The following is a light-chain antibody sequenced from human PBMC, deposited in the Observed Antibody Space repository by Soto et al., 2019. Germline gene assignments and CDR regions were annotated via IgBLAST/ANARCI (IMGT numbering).Light chain of an antibody. J-gene: IGKJ1*01. CDR3: QQYNSYPWT. V-gene: IGKV1-5*01. CDR2: DAS. CDR1: QSISSW. Sequence: DIQMTHSPSTLSASVGDRVTITCRASQSISSWLAWYQQKPGKAPKLLIYDASSLESGVPSRFSGSGSGTEFTLTISSLQPDDFAPYYCQQYNSYPWTFGQGTKVEIK.